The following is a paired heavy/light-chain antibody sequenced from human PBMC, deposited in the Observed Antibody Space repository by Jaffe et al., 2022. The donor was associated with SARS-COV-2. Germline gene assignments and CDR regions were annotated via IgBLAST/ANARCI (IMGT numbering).Heavy chain of an antibody. CDR3: ARGVGSSGWFDF. Sequence: QVQLQESGPGLVKPSETLSLTCTVSGGSIGYYYWSWIRQPPGKGLEWIAYIYYSGTTKYNPSLKSRVTISDDTSKNQFSLKLTSVTDADTAVYYCARGVGSSGWFDFWGQGTLVTVSS. D-gene: IGHD6-19*01. CDR1: GGSIGYYY. J-gene: IGHJ4*02. V-gene: IGHV4-59*01. CDR2: IYYSGTT.
Light chain of an antibody. V-gene: IGKV4-1*01. Sequence: DIVMTQSPDSLAVSLGERATISCKSSQSVLYNSNNRTYLAWYQLKPGQPPKLLIYWASARESGVPDRFSGSGSGTDFTLTISSLQAADVAVYYCQQYYNTPYTFGQGTRLEIK. CDR2: WAS. CDR1: QSVLYNSNNRTY. CDR3: QQYYNTPYT. J-gene: IGKJ2*01.